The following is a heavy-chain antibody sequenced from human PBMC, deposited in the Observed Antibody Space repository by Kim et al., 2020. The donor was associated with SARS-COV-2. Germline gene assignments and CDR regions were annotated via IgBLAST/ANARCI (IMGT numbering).Heavy chain of an antibody. V-gene: IGHV3-9*01. CDR3: AKDKRAAAGTAFDI. CDR1: GFTFDDYA. Sequence: GGSLRLSCAASGFTFDDYAMHWVRQAPGKGLEWVSGISWNSGSIGYADSVKGRFTISRDNAKNSLYLQMNSLRAEDTALYYCAKDKRAAAGTAFDICGQG. CDR2: ISWNSGSI. D-gene: IGHD6-13*01. J-gene: IGHJ3*02.